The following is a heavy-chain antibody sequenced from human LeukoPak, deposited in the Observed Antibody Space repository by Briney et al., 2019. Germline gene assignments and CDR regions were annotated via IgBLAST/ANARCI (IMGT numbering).Heavy chain of an antibody. D-gene: IGHD4-17*01. CDR3: ARRALDYDDVAYFYARCSDV. J-gene: IGHJ6*02. V-gene: IGHV4-34*01. CDR2: INHSGST. Sequence: TTSETLSLTCAVYGGSFSGHHWSWIRQSPGKRLEWIGEINHSGSTNYNPSLKSRVTMSVDTSKVQFSLDLTSVTAADTGIYYCARRALDYDDVAYFYARCSDVWGQGIKVTVS. CDR1: GGSFSGHH.